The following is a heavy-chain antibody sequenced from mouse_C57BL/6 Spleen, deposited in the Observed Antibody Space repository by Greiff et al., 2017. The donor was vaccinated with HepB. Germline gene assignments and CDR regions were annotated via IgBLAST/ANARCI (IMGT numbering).Heavy chain of an antibody. D-gene: IGHD2-4*01. V-gene: IGHV5-17*01. CDR1: GFTFSDYG. Sequence: EVKLMESGGGLVKPGGSLKLSCAASGFTFSDYGMHWVRQAPEKGLEWVAYISSGSSTIYYADTVKGRCTISRDNAKNTLFLQMTRLKSEDTALYYCARHDYDDGGFDYWGQGTTLTVSS. CDR3: ARHDYDDGGFDY. CDR2: ISSGSSTI. J-gene: IGHJ2*01.